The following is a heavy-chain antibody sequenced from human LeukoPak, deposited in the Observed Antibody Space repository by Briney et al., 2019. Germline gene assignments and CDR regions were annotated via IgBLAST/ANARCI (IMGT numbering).Heavy chain of an antibody. D-gene: IGHD3-22*01. J-gene: IGHJ4*02. CDR2: IIPIFGTA. V-gene: IGHV1-69*13. Sequence: SVKVSCKASGGTFSSYAISWVRQAPGQGLEWMGGIIPIFGTANYAQKFQGRVTITADESTSTAYMGLSSLRSEDTAVYYCARADARYYYDSSGYYPFDYWGQGTLVTVSS. CDR1: GGTFSSYA. CDR3: ARADARYYYDSSGYYPFDY.